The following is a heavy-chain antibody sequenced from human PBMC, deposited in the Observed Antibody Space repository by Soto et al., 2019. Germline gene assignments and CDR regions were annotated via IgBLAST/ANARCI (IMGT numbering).Heavy chain of an antibody. J-gene: IGHJ4*02. D-gene: IGHD3-9*01. CDR1: GESLRSYG. V-gene: IGHV3-21*01. CDR3: ASYDILPGPDY. Sequence: PAWCMGIARAASGESLRSYGMDGGRKNTGKGLEWVSSIISSSSYIYYADSVKGRFTISRDNAKNSLYLQMNSLRAEVTVVYYCASYDILPGPDYWGQGTLVTVS. CDR2: IISSSSYI.